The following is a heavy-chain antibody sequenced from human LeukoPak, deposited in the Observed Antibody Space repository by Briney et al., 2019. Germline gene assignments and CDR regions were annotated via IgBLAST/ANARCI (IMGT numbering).Heavy chain of an antibody. CDR2: ISSSSSTI. D-gene: IGHD3-3*01. Sequence: GGSLRLSCAASRFTFSSYSMNWVRQVPGKGLEWVSYISSSSSTIYYADSVKGRFTISGDNAKKSLYLQMNSLRAEDTAVYYCARVPLYDFWSGYSLTEREGVYWGQGTLVTVSS. V-gene: IGHV3-48*01. J-gene: IGHJ4*02. CDR1: RFTFSSYS. CDR3: ARVPLYDFWSGYSLTEREGVY.